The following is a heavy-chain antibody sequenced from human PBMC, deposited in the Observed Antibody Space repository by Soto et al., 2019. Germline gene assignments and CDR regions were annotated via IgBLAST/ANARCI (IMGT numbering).Heavy chain of an antibody. D-gene: IGHD3-9*01. CDR1: GGSISSGDYY. CDR2: IYYSGST. V-gene: IGHV4-61*08. J-gene: IGHJ5*02. Sequence: SETLSLTCTVSGGSISSGDYYWSWIRQPPGKGLEWIGYIYYSGSTKYNPSLKSRVTISVDTSKNQFSLKLSSVTAADTAVYYCARDRLANWFDPWGQGTLVTVSS. CDR3: ARDRLANWFDP.